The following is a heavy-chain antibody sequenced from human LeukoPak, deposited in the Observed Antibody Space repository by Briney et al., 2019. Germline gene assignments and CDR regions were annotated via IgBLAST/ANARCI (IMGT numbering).Heavy chain of an antibody. D-gene: IGHD5-12*01. CDR1: GGSFSRYY. CDR2: IDHRGDT. Sequence: SETLSLTCAVYGGSFSRYYWSWIRQSLGKGLEWIAEIDHRGDTNYNPSVKSRVTISVDTSKNQFSLKLRSLSAADTALYYCARGATISETGYFDFWGQGKLVTVSS. J-gene: IGHJ4*02. V-gene: IGHV4-34*01. CDR3: ARGATISETGYFDF.